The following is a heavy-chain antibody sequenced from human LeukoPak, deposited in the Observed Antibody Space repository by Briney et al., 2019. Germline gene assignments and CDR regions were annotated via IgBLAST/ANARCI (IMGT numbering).Heavy chain of an antibody. D-gene: IGHD3-22*01. V-gene: IGHV4-39*07. CDR2: IYYSGST. J-gene: IGHJ4*02. CDR1: GGAISSSHYY. CDR3: AILPARDTYYYDSSGYYRPGVH. Sequence: SETLSLTCTVSGGAISSSHYYWGWIRQPPGKGLEWIGSIYYSGSTSYNSSLKSRITISVDTSKNQFSLKLSSVTAADTAVYYCAILPARDTYYYDSSGYYRPGVHWGQGTLVTVSS.